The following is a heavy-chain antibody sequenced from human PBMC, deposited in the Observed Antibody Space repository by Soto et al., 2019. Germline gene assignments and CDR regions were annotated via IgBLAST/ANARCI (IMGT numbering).Heavy chain of an antibody. Sequence: ASVKVSCKASGYTFTSYGISWVRQAPGQGLEWMGWISAYNGTANYAQKFQGRVTITADESTSTAYMELSSLRSEDTAVYYCATWAGGSYSQPNWFDPWGQGTLVTVSS. CDR3: ATWAGGSYSQPNWFDP. V-gene: IGHV1-18*01. J-gene: IGHJ5*02. CDR2: ISAYNGTA. D-gene: IGHD1-26*01. CDR1: GYTFTSYG.